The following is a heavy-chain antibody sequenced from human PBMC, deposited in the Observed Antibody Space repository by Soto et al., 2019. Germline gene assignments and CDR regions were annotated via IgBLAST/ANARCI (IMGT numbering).Heavy chain of an antibody. J-gene: IGHJ4*02. CDR2: ISGSGGST. CDR3: AKDWAYSGNYFDY. V-gene: IGHV3-23*01. CDR1: GFPISSYA. Sequence: GGSLRLSCAASGFPISSYAMSWVRQAPGKGLEWVSAISGSGGSTYYADSVKGRFTISRDNSKNTLYLQMNSLRAEDTAVYYCAKDWAYSGNYFDYWGQGTLVTVSS. D-gene: IGHD1-1*01.